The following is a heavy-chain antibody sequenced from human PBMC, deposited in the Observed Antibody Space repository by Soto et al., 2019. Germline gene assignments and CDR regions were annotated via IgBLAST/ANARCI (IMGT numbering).Heavy chain of an antibody. CDR1: GFTFSTYW. CDR3: AGWGGHDYNY. D-gene: IGHD4-4*01. CDR2: INPDGNVG. V-gene: IGHV3-7*03. Sequence: EVQLLGSGGGLVQPGGSLRLSCVGSGFTFSTYWMNWVRQAPGKGLEWVANINPDGNVGTYVDSVRGRFTTSRDNAKNSLELQMNSLGADDTAVYFCAGWGGHDYNYWGQGIMVTVSS. J-gene: IGHJ4*02.